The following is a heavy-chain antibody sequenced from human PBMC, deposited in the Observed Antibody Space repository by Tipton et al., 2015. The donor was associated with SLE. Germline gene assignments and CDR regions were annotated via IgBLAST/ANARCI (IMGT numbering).Heavy chain of an antibody. J-gene: IGHJ3*02. CDR1: GGSISNYY. CDR3: ARGQGDAFDI. CDR2: IYYSGST. Sequence: TLSLTCTVSGGSISNYYWSWIRQPPGKGLEWIGYIYYSGSTNYNPSLKSRVTISVDTSKNQFSLKLSSVTAADTAVYYCARGQGDAFDIWGQGTMVTVSS. V-gene: IGHV4-59*08.